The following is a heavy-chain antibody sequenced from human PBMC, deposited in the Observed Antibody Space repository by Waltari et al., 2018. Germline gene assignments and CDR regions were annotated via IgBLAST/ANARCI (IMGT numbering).Heavy chain of an antibody. CDR3: ARVGYSSGWYNWFDP. CDR1: GYTFTGYY. Sequence: QLQLVQSGAEVNKTGASVKVSCKASGYTFTGYYMHWVRQAPGQGLEWRGRINPNSGGTNYAQKFQGRVTMTRDTSISTAYMELSRLRSDDTAVYYCARVGYSSGWYNWFDPWGQGTLVTVSS. V-gene: IGHV1-2*06. CDR2: INPNSGGT. D-gene: IGHD6-19*01. J-gene: IGHJ5*02.